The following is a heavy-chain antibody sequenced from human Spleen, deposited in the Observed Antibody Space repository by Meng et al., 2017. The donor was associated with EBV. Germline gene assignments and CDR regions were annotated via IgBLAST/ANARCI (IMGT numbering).Heavy chain of an antibody. V-gene: IGHV4-4*02. CDR3: ARGSGGYYLY. CDR2: IYHSGNT. J-gene: IGHJ4*02. CDR1: GGSISSRHW. Sequence: GSGKGLGKLSQTLTLTCAVSGGSISSRHWWSWVRESPGKGLEWIGEIYHSGNTNYKPSIKSRVTISVDKSKNQFSLNLSSVTAADTAVYFCARGSGGYYLYWGQGTLVTVSS. D-gene: IGHD3-22*01.